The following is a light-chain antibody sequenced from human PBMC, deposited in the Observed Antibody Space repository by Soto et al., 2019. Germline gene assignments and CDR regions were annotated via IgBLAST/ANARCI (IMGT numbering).Light chain of an antibody. J-gene: IGKJ2*02. CDR1: KSLLITNDYTY. CDR2: LGS. Sequence: DIVMTQSPLSLPVTPGEPASISCRPGKSLLITNDYTYLDWYLQKPGQSPQLLIYLGSTRASGVPDRFSGSGSGTDFTLKISRVEAEDVGVYYCMQALQTPWTFGQGTKLEIK. V-gene: IGKV2-28*01. CDR3: MQALQTPWT.